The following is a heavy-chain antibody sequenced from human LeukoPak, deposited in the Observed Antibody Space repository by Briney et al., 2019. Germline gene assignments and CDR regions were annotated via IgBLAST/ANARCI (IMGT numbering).Heavy chain of an antibody. V-gene: IGHV1-69*04. D-gene: IGHD3-10*01. CDR2: TIPILVIA. J-gene: IGHJ4*02. CDR1: GPTSNSYA. Sequence: VSCKASGPTSNSYATSWVRHAPGQGLYSIATTIPILVIAHYAQQFQGIVTITADESTSTAYMELSSLRSEDTAVYYCPLSPQFGESLRYYFDYWGQGTLVTVSS. CDR3: PLSPQFGESLRYYFDY.